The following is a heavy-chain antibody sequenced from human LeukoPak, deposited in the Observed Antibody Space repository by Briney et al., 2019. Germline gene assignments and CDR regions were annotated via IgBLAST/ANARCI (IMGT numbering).Heavy chain of an antibody. J-gene: IGHJ2*01. CDR3: ARDSLLRGSGWDYWYFDL. CDR1: GGSVSNGSYY. CDR2: MHYSGSS. D-gene: IGHD6-25*01. Sequence: SETLSLTCTVSGGSVSNGSYYWSWIRQPPGKGLEWIGNMHYSGSSNYNPSLKSRVTISVDSSMNQFSLLLTSAAAADTAVYYCARDSLLRGSGWDYWYFDLWGRGTLVTVSS. V-gene: IGHV4-61*01.